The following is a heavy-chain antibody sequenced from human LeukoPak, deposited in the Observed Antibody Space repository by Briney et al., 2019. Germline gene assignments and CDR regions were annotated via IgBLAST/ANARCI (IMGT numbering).Heavy chain of an antibody. D-gene: IGHD3-10*01. Sequence: GGSLRLSCAASGFTFSSYWMSWVRQAPGKGLEWAANIKEDGSEKYYVDSVKGRFTISRDNAKNTLYLQMNSLRAEDTAVYYCAKSGSGSYVIDYWGQGTLVTVSS. V-gene: IGHV3-7*01. CDR3: AKSGSGSYVIDY. CDR1: GFTFSSYW. CDR2: IKEDGSEK. J-gene: IGHJ4*02.